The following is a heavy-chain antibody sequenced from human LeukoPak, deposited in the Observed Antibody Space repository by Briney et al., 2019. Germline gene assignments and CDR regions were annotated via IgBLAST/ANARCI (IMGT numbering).Heavy chain of an antibody. D-gene: IGHD3-22*01. CDR2: ISSNGGST. Sequence: GGSLRLSCAASGFTFSSYAMHWVRQAPGKGLEYVSAISSNGGSTYYANSVKGRFTISRDNSKNTLYLQMGSLRAEDMAVYYCARTDSSGYYWVYWGQGTLVTVS. V-gene: IGHV3-64*01. CDR1: GFTFSSYA. J-gene: IGHJ4*02. CDR3: ARTDSSGYYWVY.